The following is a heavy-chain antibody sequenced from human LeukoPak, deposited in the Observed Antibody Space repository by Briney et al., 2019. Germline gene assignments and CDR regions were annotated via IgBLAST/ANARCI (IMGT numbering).Heavy chain of an antibody. Sequence: GGSLRLSCAASGFTFSSYSMNWVRQAPGKGLEWVSFISSSSSAIYYPDSVKGRFTISRDNVKNSLYLQMNSLRAEDTAVYYCAREYSSSTGKASDYWGQGTLVTVSS. V-gene: IGHV3-48*01. CDR3: AREYSSSTGKASDY. CDR2: ISSSSSAI. J-gene: IGHJ4*02. CDR1: GFTFSSYS. D-gene: IGHD6-6*01.